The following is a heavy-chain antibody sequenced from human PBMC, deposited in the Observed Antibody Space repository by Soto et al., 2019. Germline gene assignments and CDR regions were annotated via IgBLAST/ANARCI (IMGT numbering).Heavy chain of an antibody. CDR2: MNPNSGDT. Sequence: ASVKVSCKASGYTFTNYDINWVRQTTGQGLEWMGWMNPNSGDTGYAQKFQDRVTMTRNTAISTAYMELSSLTFEDTAIYSCARAPRNWGFDFWGLGTLVTV. CDR1: GYTFTNYD. V-gene: IGHV1-8*01. J-gene: IGHJ4*02. D-gene: IGHD7-27*01. CDR3: ARAPRNWGFDF.